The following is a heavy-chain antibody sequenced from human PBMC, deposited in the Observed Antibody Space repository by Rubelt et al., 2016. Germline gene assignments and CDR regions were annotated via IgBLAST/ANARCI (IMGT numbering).Heavy chain of an antibody. V-gene: IGHV1-69*01. Sequence: QVQLVQSGAEVKKPGSSVKVSCKASGGTFSSYAISWVRQAPGQGLEWMGGIIPIFGTANYAQKFQGRVTITADESTSTAYMELSSLRSEDTAVYYCARKGYGDTGYYFDYWGQGTLVTVSS. J-gene: IGHJ4*02. CDR3: ARKGYGDTGYYFDY. D-gene: IGHD4-17*01. CDR1: GGTFSSYA. CDR2: IIPIFGTA.